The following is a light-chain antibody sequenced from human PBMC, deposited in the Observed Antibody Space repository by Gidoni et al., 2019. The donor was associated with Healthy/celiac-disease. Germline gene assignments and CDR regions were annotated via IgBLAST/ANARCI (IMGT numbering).Light chain of an antibody. CDR3: QQSYNTPHT. Sequence: DIQMTQSPSSLSASVGDRVTITCRASQSITNYLNWYQQKPGKAPNLLIYAASSLQSGVPSRFSGSGSGTDFTLTISSLQPEDFATYYCQQSYNTPHTFGQXTKLEIK. V-gene: IGKV1-39*01. CDR1: QSITNY. J-gene: IGKJ2*01. CDR2: AAS.